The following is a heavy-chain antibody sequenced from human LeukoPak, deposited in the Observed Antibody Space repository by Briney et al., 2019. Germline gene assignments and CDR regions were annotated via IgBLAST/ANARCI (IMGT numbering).Heavy chain of an antibody. CDR1: GYSFTSYW. CDR2: IYPGDSDT. D-gene: IGHD2-21*01. Sequence: GESLKISCKGSGYSFTSYWIGWVRQMPGKGLEWMGIIYPGDSDTRYSPSFQGQVTISADKSNSPAYLQPSSLKASDTAMYYCSLYGGNSNTGFWGQGTLVTVSS. CDR3: SLYGGNSNTGF. V-gene: IGHV5-51*01. J-gene: IGHJ4*02.